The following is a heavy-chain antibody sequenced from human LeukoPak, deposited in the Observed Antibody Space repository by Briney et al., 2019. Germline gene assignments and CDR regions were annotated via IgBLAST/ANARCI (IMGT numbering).Heavy chain of an antibody. CDR3: ARGSTSIAALGAWFDP. CDR1: GGTFSSYA. V-gene: IGHV1-69*05. D-gene: IGHD6-6*01. CDR2: IIPIFGTA. Sequence: VASVKVSCKASGGTFSSYAISWVRQAPGQGLEWMGRIIPIFGTANNAQKFQGRVTITTDESTSTAYMELSSLRSEDTAVYYCARGSTSIAALGAWFDPWGQGTLVTVSS. J-gene: IGHJ5*02.